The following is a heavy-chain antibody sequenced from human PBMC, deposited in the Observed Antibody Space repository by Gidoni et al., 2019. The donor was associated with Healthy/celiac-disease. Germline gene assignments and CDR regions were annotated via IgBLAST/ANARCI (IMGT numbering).Heavy chain of an antibody. CDR1: GGSISSTSYY. Sequence: QLQLQESGPGLVKPSENLSLTCTVSGGSISSTSYYWGWIRQPPGKGLEWIVSIYYSGSTYYNPALKSRVTISVDTSKNQFSLKLSSVTAADTAVYYCARRKSYYDSSGYPPGWFDPWGQGTLVTVSS. V-gene: IGHV4-39*01. CDR2: IYYSGST. J-gene: IGHJ5*02. CDR3: ARRKSYYDSSGYPPGWFDP. D-gene: IGHD3-22*01.